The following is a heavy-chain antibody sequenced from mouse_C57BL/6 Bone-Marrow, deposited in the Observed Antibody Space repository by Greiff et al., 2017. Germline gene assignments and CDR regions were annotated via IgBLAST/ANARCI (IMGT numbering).Heavy chain of an antibody. J-gene: IGHJ1*03. CDR3: ARGYGNYWYFDV. Sequence: EVKLEESGGGVVKPGGSLKLSCAASGFTFSSYAMSWVRQTPETRLEWVATISDGGSYTYYPDNVKGRFTISRDNAKNNLYLQMSHLKSEDTAMYYCARGYGNYWYFDVWGTGTTVTVSS. V-gene: IGHV5-4*03. D-gene: IGHD2-1*01. CDR2: ISDGGSYT. CDR1: GFTFSSYA.